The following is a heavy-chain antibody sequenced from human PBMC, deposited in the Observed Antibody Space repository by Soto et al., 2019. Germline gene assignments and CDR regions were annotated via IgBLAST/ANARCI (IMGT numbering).Heavy chain of an antibody. CDR1: GYTFSNYG. J-gene: IGHJ5*02. D-gene: IGHD2-2*01. CDR3: ARVVPGAEAWFGP. CDR2: ISLYSDGT. Sequence: ASVKVSCKTSGYTFSNYGITWVRQAPGQPLEWLGWISLYSDGTNYAQKFQGRVSMTTDTSTTTAYMELRSLRSDDTAAYYCARVVPGAEAWFGPWGQGTLVTVSS. V-gene: IGHV1-18*01.